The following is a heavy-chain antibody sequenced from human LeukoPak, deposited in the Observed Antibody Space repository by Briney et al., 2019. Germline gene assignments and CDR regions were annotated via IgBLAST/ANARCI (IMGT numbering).Heavy chain of an antibody. CDR1: GYTFTDYY. Sequence: ASVKVSCKASGYTFTDYYIHWVRQAPGQGLEWMGWINPNSGGTNYAQKFQGRVTMTRDTSISTAYMELSRLRSDDTAVYYCARGGSSGWYGGYWGQGTLVTVSS. V-gene: IGHV1-2*02. D-gene: IGHD6-19*01. CDR3: ARGGSSGWYGGY. CDR2: INPNSGGT. J-gene: IGHJ4*02.